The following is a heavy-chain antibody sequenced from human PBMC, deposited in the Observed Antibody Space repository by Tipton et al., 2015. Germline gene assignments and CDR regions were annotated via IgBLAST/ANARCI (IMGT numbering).Heavy chain of an antibody. Sequence: LRLSCNVSGGSISSYYWSWIRQPPGKGLEWIGYIFHSGSTSYNPSLRSRVFISIDTSKNQFSLKLNSVTAADTAVYYCARGGAGYYYDSVGYLSWGQGTLVTVSS. D-gene: IGHD3-22*01. J-gene: IGHJ5*02. CDR2: IFHSGST. V-gene: IGHV4-59*01. CDR3: ARGGAGYYYDSVGYLS. CDR1: GGSISSYY.